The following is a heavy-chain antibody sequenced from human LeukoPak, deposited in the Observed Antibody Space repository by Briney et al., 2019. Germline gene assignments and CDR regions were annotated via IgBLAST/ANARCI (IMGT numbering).Heavy chain of an antibody. CDR3: ARRERSGPHDY. CDR1: GGSISSYY. V-gene: IGHV4-59*08. Sequence: SETLSLTCTVSGGSISSYYWSWIRQPPGKGLEWIGYIYYSGSTNYNPSLKSRVTISVDTSKNQFSLKLSSVTAADTAVYYCARRERSGPHDYWGQGTLVTVSS. J-gene: IGHJ4*02. CDR2: IYYSGST.